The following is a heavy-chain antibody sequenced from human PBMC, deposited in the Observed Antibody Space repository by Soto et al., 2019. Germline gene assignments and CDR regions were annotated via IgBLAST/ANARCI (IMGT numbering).Heavy chain of an antibody. J-gene: IGHJ4*02. CDR3: ASDRVTTFGVVIIPSDY. V-gene: IGHV3-23*01. D-gene: IGHD3-3*01. Sequence: GGSLRLSCAASGFTFSSYAMSWVRQAPGKGLEWVSAISGSGGSTYYADSVKGRFTISRDNSKNTLYLQMNSLRAEDTAVYYCASDRVTTFGVVIIPSDYWGQGTLVTVSS. CDR1: GFTFSSYA. CDR2: ISGSGGST.